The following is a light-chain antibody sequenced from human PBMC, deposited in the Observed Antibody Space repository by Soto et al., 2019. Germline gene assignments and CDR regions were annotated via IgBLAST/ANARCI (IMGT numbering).Light chain of an antibody. CDR2: GAS. J-gene: IGKJ5*01. V-gene: IGKV3-20*01. CDR1: QSVSSNY. CDR3: QQYGSSPLIT. Sequence: ESVLTQSPGTLSLSPGEIATLYFSASQSVSSNYLAWYQQKPGQAPRLLIYGASTRATGIPDRFSGSGSGTDFTLTISRLEPEDSAVYYCQQYGSSPLITFGQGTRLEIK.